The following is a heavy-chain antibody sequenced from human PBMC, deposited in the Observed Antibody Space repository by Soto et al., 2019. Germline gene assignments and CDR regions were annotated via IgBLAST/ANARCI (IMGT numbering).Heavy chain of an antibody. Sequence: SETLSLTCTVSGGSISSYYWSWIRQPPGKGLEWIGYIYYSGSTNYNPSLKSRVTISVDTSKNQFSLKLSSVTAADTAVYYCARAGDSGWLDYWGQGTMVTVYS. D-gene: IGHD6-19*01. CDR2: IYYSGST. CDR1: GGSISSYY. J-gene: IGHJ4*02. CDR3: ARAGDSGWLDY. V-gene: IGHV4-59*01.